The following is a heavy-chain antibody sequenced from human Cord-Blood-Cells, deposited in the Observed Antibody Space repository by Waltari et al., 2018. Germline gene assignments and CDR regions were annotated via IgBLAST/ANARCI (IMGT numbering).Heavy chain of an antibody. J-gene: IGHJ4*02. Sequence: QVQLQESGPGLVKPSQTLSLTCTVSGGSISSGDYYWSWIRQPPGKGLEWIGYIDYRGSTYYNPSLKSRVTISVDTSKNQFSLKLSSVTAADTAVYYCARDEGGSGSFDYWGQGTLVTVSS. V-gene: IGHV4-30-4*08. CDR1: GGSISSGDYY. D-gene: IGHD3-10*01. CDR3: ARDEGGSGSFDY. CDR2: IDYRGST.